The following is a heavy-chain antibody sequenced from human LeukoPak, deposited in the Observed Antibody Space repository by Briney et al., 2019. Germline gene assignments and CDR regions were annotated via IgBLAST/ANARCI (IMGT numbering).Heavy chain of an antibody. CDR3: ARDMVRGVIIDY. Sequence: QPGGSLRLSCAASGFTFSGYEMNWVRQAPGKGLEWVSYISSSGSTIYYADSVKGRFTISRDNAKNSLYLQMNSLRAEDTAVYYCARDMVRGVIIDYWGQGTLVTVSS. CDR2: ISSSGSTI. V-gene: IGHV3-48*03. J-gene: IGHJ4*02. CDR1: GFTFSGYE. D-gene: IGHD3-10*01.